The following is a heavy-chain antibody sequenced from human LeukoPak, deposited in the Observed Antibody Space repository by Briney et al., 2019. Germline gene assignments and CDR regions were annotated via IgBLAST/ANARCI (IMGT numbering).Heavy chain of an antibody. CDR3: ARSSYYGAGNSTYDL. V-gene: IGHV4-4*07. J-gene: IGHJ4*02. CDR2: IYPAGFT. Sequence: SETLSLTCTLSGVSMCDNFWNWIRQPAGKGLEWVGRIYPAGFTSYNPSLKSRVTMSIDTSKNQFSLRLRSVSAADTAVYYCARSSYYGAGNSTYDLWGQGTLVTVSS. D-gene: IGHD3-10*01. CDR1: GVSMCDNF.